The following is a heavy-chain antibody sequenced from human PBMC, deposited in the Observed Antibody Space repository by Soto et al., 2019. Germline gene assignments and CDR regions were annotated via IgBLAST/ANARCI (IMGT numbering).Heavy chain of an antibody. D-gene: IGHD3-10*01. V-gene: IGHV3-23*01. CDR3: AKDWFGELLLDYYYGMDV. CDR2: ISGSGGST. CDR1: GFTFSSYA. Sequence: EVQLLESGGGLVQPGGSLRLSCAASGFTFSSYAMSWVRQAPGKGLEWVSAISGSGGSTYYADSVKGRFTISRDNSKNTLYLQMNSLRAEDTAVYYCAKDWFGELLLDYYYGMDVWGQGTTVTVSS. J-gene: IGHJ6*02.